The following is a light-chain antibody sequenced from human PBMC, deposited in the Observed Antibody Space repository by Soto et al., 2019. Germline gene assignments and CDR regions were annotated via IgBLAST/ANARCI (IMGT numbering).Light chain of an antibody. CDR1: QNLSSGY. CDR2: AAS. CDR3: QQYDNWPPWT. J-gene: IGKJ5*01. Sequence: EIVLTQSPGTLSLSPGERATLSCRASQNLSSGYLAWYQQKPGQAPRILIYAASSRATGIPDRFSGSGSGTDFSLTISSLQSEDYAVYYCQQYDNWPPWTFGQGTRLEIK. V-gene: IGKV3-20*01.